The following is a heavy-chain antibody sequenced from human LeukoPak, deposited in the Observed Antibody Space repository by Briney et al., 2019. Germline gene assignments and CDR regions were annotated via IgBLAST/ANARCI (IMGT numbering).Heavy chain of an antibody. CDR1: GFTFSSYE. V-gene: IGHV3-48*03. CDR3: ARDPFYGSGGNWFDP. D-gene: IGHD3-10*01. CDR2: ISSSGSTI. Sequence: GGPLRLSCAASGFTFSSYEMNWVRQAPGKGLEWVSYISSSGSTIYYADSVKGRFTISRDNAKNSLYLQMNSLRAEDTAVYYCARDPFYGSGGNWFDPWGQGTLVTVSS. J-gene: IGHJ5*02.